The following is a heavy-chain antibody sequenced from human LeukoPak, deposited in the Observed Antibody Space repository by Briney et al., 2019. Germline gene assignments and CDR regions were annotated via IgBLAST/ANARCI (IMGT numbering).Heavy chain of an antibody. D-gene: IGHD1-1*01. Sequence: SQTLSLTCAISGDSVSTSSVAWNWIRQSPSRRLEWLGRTYCRSKWNNDYAVSVKSRIIINPDTSKNQFSLQLNSVTPEDTAVYYCARYNWNGGCAFDVWGQGTMVTVSS. CDR2: TYCRSKWNN. J-gene: IGHJ3*01. CDR1: GDSVSTSSVA. CDR3: ARYNWNGGCAFDV. V-gene: IGHV6-1*01.